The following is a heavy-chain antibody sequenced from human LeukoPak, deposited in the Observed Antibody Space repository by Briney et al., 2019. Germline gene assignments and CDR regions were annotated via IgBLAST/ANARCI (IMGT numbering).Heavy chain of an antibody. CDR2: ISGTGGST. Sequence: GGSLRLSCVASGFSFNNFGMTWVRQAPGRGLEWVSSISGTGGSTHYADSVKGRFTISRDNSKNTLYLQMNSLRAGDTAVYYCAKSSYYDSSGFYREYYFDYWGQGTLVPVSS. CDR1: GFSFNNFG. J-gene: IGHJ4*02. V-gene: IGHV3-23*01. CDR3: AKSSYYDSSGFYREYYFDY. D-gene: IGHD3-22*01.